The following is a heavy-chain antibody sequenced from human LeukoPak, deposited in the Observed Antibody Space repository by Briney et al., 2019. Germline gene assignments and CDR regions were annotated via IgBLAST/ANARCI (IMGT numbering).Heavy chain of an antibody. D-gene: IGHD3-9*01. J-gene: IGHJ6*02. Sequence: PGGSLRLSCAASGFTFSSYAMSWVRQAPGKGLEWVSGISGSGGSTYYADSAKGRFTISRDNSKNTLYLQMNSLRAEDTAVYYCAKGVDWLSYYYGMDVWGQGTTVTVSS. CDR1: GFTFSSYA. V-gene: IGHV3-23*01. CDR2: ISGSGGST. CDR3: AKGVDWLSYYYGMDV.